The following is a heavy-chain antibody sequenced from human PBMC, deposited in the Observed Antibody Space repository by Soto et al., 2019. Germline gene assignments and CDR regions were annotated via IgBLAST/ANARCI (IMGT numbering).Heavy chain of an antibody. CDR1: GFSFSTHA. Sequence: GGSLRLSCAASGFSFSTHAMTWVRQAPGKGLEWVSGISSSGATIQYADSVKSRSTISRDNSKNTLYLQMSSLRAEDTAVYYCAKDSYYHGTSAYWPDYWGQGTLVTVSA. CDR2: ISSSGATI. CDR3: AKDSYYHGTSAYWPDY. D-gene: IGHD2-2*01. J-gene: IGHJ4*02. V-gene: IGHV3-23*01.